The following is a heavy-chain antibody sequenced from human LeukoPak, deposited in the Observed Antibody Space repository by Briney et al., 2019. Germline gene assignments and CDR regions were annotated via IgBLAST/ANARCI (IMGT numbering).Heavy chain of an antibody. CDR1: GLTFSSSW. D-gene: IGHD5-18*01. CDR2: INPDGNKK. J-gene: IGHJ4*02. CDR3: ARDLAYSRLDY. V-gene: IGHV3-7*01. Sequence: GGSLRLSCAVSGLTFSSSWMDWVRQAPGKGLEWVASINPDGNKKYSADSVEGRFTISRDNAENSLYLQMKSLRVEDTAFYYCARDLAYSRLDYWGQGMLVTVSS.